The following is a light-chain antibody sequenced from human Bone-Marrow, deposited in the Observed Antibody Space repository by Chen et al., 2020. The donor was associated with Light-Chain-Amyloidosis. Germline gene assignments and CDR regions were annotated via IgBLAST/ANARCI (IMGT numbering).Light chain of an antibody. CDR1: NIGSTS. Sequence: SYVLTQPSSVSVAPGQTATIACGGNNIGSTSVHWYQQTPGQAPLLVVYDDSDRPSGIPERLSGSNSGNTATLTISRVEAGNEADYYCRGWDRGSDRPVFGGGTKLTVL. CDR2: DDS. J-gene: IGLJ3*02. CDR3: RGWDRGSDRPV. V-gene: IGLV3-21*02.